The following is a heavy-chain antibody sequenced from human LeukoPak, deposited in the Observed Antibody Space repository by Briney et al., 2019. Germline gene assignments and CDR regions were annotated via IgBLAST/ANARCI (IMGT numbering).Heavy chain of an antibody. V-gene: IGHV1-69*04. CDR1: GGTFSSYA. D-gene: IGHD3-9*01. Sequence: SVKVSCKASGGTFSSYAIRWVRQAPGHGLEWMGRSIPIFGIANYAQKFQGRVTITADKSTSPACMELRSLRSEDTAVYYCARGDDILTSYYPAYDYWGQGTLVTVSS. J-gene: IGHJ4*02. CDR3: ARGDDILTSYYPAYDY. CDR2: SIPIFGIA.